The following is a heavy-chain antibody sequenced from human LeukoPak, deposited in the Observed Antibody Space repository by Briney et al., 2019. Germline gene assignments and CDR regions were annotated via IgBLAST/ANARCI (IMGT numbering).Heavy chain of an antibody. CDR2: ISGSGDST. J-gene: IGHJ6*03. D-gene: IGHD5-18*01. Sequence: GGSLRLSCAASGFTFSSYAMSWVRQAPGKGLEWVSAISGSGDSTYYADSVKGRFTISRDNSKKTLYLQLNSLRAEDTAVYYCARTTEGGYTYDYFYYYYMDVWGKGTTVTISS. CDR1: GFTFSSYA. V-gene: IGHV3-23*01. CDR3: ARTTEGGYTYDYFYYYYMDV.